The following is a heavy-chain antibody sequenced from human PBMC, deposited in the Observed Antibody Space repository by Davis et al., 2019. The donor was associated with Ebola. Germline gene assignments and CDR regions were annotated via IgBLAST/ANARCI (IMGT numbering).Heavy chain of an antibody. Sequence: PGGSLRLSCAASGFTFSSNWMHWVRQAPGKGLVWVSRTNSDGSITSYADSVKGRFTISRDNAKSTLYLQMNSLRVEDTAVYYCATTSLTWGQGTLVTVSS. D-gene: IGHD6-6*01. CDR3: ATTSLT. J-gene: IGHJ5*02. V-gene: IGHV3-74*01. CDR2: TNSDGSIT. CDR1: GFTFSSNW.